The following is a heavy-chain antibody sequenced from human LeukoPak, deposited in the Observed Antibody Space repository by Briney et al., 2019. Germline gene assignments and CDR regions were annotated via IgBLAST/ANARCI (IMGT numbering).Heavy chain of an antibody. CDR3: AGAPAGSLDCRSPLDY. D-gene: IGHD3/OR15-3a*01. V-gene: IGHV4-61*02. CDR1: GGFISSSSYY. Sequence: SDILSLTCTVSGGFISSSSYYLRWVRQPAGKGLEWIGRIYASGSTNYNPSLKSRVTLSVDTSKNQLSLKLTSVTAADTAVYYCAGAPAGSLDCRSPLDYWGQGTLVTVSS. J-gene: IGHJ4*02. CDR2: IYASGST.